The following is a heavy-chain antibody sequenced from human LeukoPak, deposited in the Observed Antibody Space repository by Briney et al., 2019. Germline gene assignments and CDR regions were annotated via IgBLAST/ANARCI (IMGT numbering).Heavy chain of an antibody. CDR2: INHSGST. Sequence: SETLSLTCAVYGGSFSGYYWSWIRQPPGKGLEWIGEINHSGSTNYNPSLKSRVTMSVDTSKNQFSLKLSSVTAADTAVYYCARDGDSGFDYWGQGTLVTVSS. J-gene: IGHJ4*02. V-gene: IGHV4-34*01. CDR1: GGSFSGYY. D-gene: IGHD3-10*01. CDR3: ARDGDSGFDY.